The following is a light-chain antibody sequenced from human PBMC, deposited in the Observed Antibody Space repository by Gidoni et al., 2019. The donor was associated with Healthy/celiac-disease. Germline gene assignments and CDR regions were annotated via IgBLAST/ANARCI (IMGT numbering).Light chain of an antibody. V-gene: IGKV1-5*03. Sequence: DIKMTQSPSTLSASVGDRVTITGRASKSISSWWAWYQKKPGKDPKLLIYKASSFESGVPSWFSGSGSGTEFTLTISSLQPDDFATYFCLQYYSYPLTFGGGTKVEIK. J-gene: IGKJ4*01. CDR1: KSISSW. CDR3: LQYYSYPLT. CDR2: KAS.